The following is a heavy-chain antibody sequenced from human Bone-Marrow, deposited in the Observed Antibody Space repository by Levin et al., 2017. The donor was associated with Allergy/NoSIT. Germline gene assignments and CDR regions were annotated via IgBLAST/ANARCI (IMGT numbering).Heavy chain of an antibody. CDR3: ASGHPQDYYFDY. Sequence: GESLKISCAASGFTFSSYGMHWVRQAPGKGLEWVAVIWYDGSNKYYAGSVKGRFTISRDNSKNTLYLQMNSLRAEDTAVYYCASGHPQDYYFDYWGQGTLVTVSS. CDR2: IWYDGSNK. V-gene: IGHV3-33*01. CDR1: GFTFSSYG. J-gene: IGHJ4*02.